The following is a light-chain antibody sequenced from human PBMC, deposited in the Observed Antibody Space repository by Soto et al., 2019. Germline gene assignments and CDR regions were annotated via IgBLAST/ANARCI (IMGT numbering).Light chain of an antibody. V-gene: IGLV2-18*01. CDR3: SLYTCENTYV. CDR1: STDFVSYNR. J-gene: IGLJ1*01. Sequence: QSALTQPPSVSGSPGQSVTISCTGTSTDFVSYNRVSWYQQPPGTAPTLIIYEASNRPSGVPDRFSGSKSGNTASLTISGLQAADEADYYCSLYTCENTYVFGTGTQVTV. CDR2: EAS.